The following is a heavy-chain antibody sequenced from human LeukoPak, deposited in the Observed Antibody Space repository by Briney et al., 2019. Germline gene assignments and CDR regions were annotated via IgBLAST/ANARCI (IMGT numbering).Heavy chain of an antibody. CDR2: INPSGGST. CDR3: ARDKVTDSTGYYGPPGPGSSFDI. CDR1: GYSFSSYY. J-gene: IGHJ3*02. V-gene: IGHV1-46*01. Sequence: ASVKVSCKASGYSFSSYYIHWERQAPGQGLEWMGLINPSGGSTSYAQKFQGRVTMTRDTSISIAYMELSRLRSDDTAVYYCARDKVTDSTGYYGPPGPGSSFDIWGQGTMVTVSS. D-gene: IGHD3-22*01.